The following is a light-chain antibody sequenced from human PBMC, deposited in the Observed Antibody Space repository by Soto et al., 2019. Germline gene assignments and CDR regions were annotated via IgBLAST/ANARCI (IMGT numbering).Light chain of an antibody. CDR3: ATFDSSLSAVI. V-gene: IGLV1-51*01. Sequence: QSVLTQPPSVSAAPGQTVTISCSGSSSNIGNNYVSWYQQLPGTAPKLLIYDDNNRPSGIPDRFSGSKSGTSATLGITGLQTGDEADYYCATFDSSLSAVIFGGGTKLTVL. CDR2: DDN. J-gene: IGLJ2*01. CDR1: SSNIGNNY.